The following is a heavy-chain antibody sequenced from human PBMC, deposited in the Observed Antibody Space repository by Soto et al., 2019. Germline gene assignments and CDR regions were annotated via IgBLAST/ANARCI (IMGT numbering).Heavy chain of an antibody. CDR3: AREPGVSRGWYVDY. CDR2: ITSSSSYI. CDR1: GVTFSSHS. V-gene: IGHV3-21*01. Sequence: PGGSLRLSCAASGVTFSSHSMNWVRQAPGKGLEWVSSITSSSSYINYADSLKGRLTISRDNAKTSLYLQMNSLRAEDMAVYYCAREPGVSRGWYVDYCGQGTLVTVSS. D-gene: IGHD6-19*01. J-gene: IGHJ4*02.